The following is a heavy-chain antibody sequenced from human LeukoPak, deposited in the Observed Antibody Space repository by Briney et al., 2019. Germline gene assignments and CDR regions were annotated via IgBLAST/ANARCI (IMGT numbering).Heavy chain of an antibody. J-gene: IGHJ4*02. CDR2: ISAYNGNT. Sequence: GSSVKVSCKASGGTFSSYAISWVRQAPGQGLEWMGWISAYNGNTNYAQKLQGRVTMTTDTSTSTAYMELRSLRSDDTAVYYCARAVVGGDSSGYYFDYWGQGTLVTVSS. D-gene: IGHD3-22*01. CDR1: GGTFSSYA. CDR3: ARAVVGGDSSGYYFDY. V-gene: IGHV1-18*01.